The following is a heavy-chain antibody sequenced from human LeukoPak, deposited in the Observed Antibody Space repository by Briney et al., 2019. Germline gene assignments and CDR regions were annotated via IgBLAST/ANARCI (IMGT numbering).Heavy chain of an antibody. CDR2: INPDSGAT. V-gene: IGHV1-2*06. CDR3: ASGSLWWSYNVDY. Sequence: ASVKVSCKASGYTFTAYYVHWVRQAPGQGLEWMGRINPDSGATDYAQQFQGRVTMTRDTSIGTIYMELTRLKSDDTAMYYCASGSLWWSYNVDYWGQGTLVTVSS. CDR1: GYTFTAYY. J-gene: IGHJ4*02. D-gene: IGHD4/OR15-4a*01.